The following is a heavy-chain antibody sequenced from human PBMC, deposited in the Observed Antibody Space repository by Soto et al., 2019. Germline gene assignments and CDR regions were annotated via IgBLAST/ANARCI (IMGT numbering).Heavy chain of an antibody. Sequence: GGSLRLSCAASGFIFSSYEMNWVRQAPGKGLEWVSFISSGSTIYYADSVKGRFTISRDNAKNSLYLQMNSLRAEDTAVYCCANNWDCSGGTCYSYYSYDVDVWGQGTTVTVSS. CDR3: ANNWDCSGGTCYSYYSYDVDV. D-gene: IGHD2-15*01. J-gene: IGHJ6*02. CDR2: ISSGSTI. V-gene: IGHV3-48*03. CDR1: GFIFSSYE.